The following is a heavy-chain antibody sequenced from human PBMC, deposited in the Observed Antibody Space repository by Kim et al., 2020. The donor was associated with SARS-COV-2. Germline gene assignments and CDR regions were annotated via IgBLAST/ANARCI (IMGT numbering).Heavy chain of an antibody. CDR2: INAGNGNT. Sequence: ASVKVSCKASGYTFTSYAMHWVRQAPGQRLEWMGWINAGNGNTKYSQKFQGRVTITRDTSASTAYMELSSLRSEDTAVYYCARDRFTIFGVVPRTYYYYYGMDVWGQGTTVTVSS. V-gene: IGHV1-3*01. CDR1: GYTFTSYA. CDR3: ARDRFTIFGVVPRTYYYYYGMDV. J-gene: IGHJ6*02. D-gene: IGHD3-3*01.